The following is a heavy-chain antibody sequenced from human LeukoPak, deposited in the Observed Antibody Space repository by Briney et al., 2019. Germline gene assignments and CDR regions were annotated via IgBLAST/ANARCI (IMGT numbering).Heavy chain of an antibody. CDR2: IYYTGST. D-gene: IGHD6-19*01. CDR1: GGSISNYY. CDR3: ARVAGYSSGWYYFQH. J-gene: IGHJ1*01. V-gene: IGHV4-59*01. Sequence: SETLSLTCTVSGGSISNYYWNWIRQPPGKGLEWIGYIYYTGSTNYNPSLKSRVTMSVDTSKNQFSLNLRSVTPEDTAVYYCARVAGYSSGWYYFQHWGQGTLVTVSS.